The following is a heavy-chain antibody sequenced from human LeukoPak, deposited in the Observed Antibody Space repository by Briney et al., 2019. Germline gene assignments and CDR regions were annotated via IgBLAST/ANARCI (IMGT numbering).Heavy chain of an antibody. D-gene: IGHD2-8*01. V-gene: IGHV1-2*02. CDR2: INPNTGAT. Sequence: ASVKVSCKASGYTLSDYYVHWVRQAPGQGLEWRGMINPNTGATKTAQKFQGRVTMTGDTSINTASMELTSLTSGDAAVYYCARVPIEWSNLYFDYWGQGTHVTVSS. J-gene: IGHJ4*02. CDR3: ARVPIEWSNLYFDY. CDR1: GYTLSDYY.